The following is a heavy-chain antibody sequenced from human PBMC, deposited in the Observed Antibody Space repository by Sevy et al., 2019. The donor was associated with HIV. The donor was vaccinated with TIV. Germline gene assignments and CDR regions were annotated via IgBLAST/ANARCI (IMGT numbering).Heavy chain of an antibody. CDR3: ARDPRMYGDYLLAYFDY. D-gene: IGHD2-8*01. CDR1: GFTPSSYG. Sequence: GGSLRLSCAASGFTPSSYGMHWVRQAPGKGLEWVAVIGYDGSNKYYADSVKGRFTISRDNSKNTLFRQMDDLRAEETAVYYCARDPRMYGDYLLAYFDYWGQGTLVTVSS. J-gene: IGHJ4*02. V-gene: IGHV3-33*01. CDR2: IGYDGSNK.